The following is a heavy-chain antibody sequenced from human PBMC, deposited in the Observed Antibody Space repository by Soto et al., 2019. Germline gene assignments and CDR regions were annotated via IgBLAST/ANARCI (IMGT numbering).Heavy chain of an antibody. CDR2: IYYSGST. Sequence: SETLSLTCTVSGGSISSYYWSWIRQPPGKGLEWIGYIYYSGSTNYNPSLKSRVTISVDTSKNQFSLKLSSVTAADTAVYYCAREVGGYGYFYYWGQGTLVTVSS. J-gene: IGHJ4*02. CDR3: AREVGGYGYFYY. V-gene: IGHV4-59*01. CDR1: GGSISSYY. D-gene: IGHD2-15*01.